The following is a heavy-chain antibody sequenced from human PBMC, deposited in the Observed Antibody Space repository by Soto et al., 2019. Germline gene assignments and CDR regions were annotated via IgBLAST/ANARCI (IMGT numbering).Heavy chain of an antibody. CDR2: MNPNSGNT. CDR1: GYTFTSYD. CDR3: ARGRWAVYNSYFDY. Sequence: QVQLVQSGAEVKKPGASVKVSCKASGYTFTSYDINWVRQATGQGLEWMGWMNPNSGNTGYAQKFQGRVTMTRNTSISTAYMELSSLRSEDTAVYYCARGRWAVYNSYFDYWGQGALVTVSS. V-gene: IGHV1-8*01. D-gene: IGHD1-20*01. J-gene: IGHJ4*02.